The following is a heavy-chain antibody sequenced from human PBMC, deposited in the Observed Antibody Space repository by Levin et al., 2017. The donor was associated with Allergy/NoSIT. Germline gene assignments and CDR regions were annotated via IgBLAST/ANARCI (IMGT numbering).Heavy chain of an antibody. CDR1: GYTFTSYA. CDR3: ARETVWSGYLIDY. V-gene: IGHV7-4-1*02. J-gene: IGHJ4*02. Sequence: GGSLRLSCKASGYTFTSYAMNWVRQAPGQGLEWMGWINTNTGNPTYAQGFTGRFVFSLDTSVSTAYLQISSLKAEDTAVYYCARETVWSGYLIDYWGQGTLVTVSS. D-gene: IGHD3-3*01. CDR2: INTNTGNP.